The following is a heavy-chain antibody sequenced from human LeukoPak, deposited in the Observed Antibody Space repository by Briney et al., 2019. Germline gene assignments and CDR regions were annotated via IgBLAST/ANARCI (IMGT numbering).Heavy chain of an antibody. J-gene: IGHJ5*02. Sequence: PSETLSLTCTVSGRSISSSSYYWGWIRQPPGKGLVWIGWIYYSGSTYYNPSLKSRVTISVDTSKNQFSLKLSSVTAADTAVYYCAREEGSPADENWFDPWGQGTLVTVSS. CDR3: AREEGSPADENWFDP. CDR1: GRSISSSSYY. D-gene: IGHD2-2*01. CDR2: IYYSGST. V-gene: IGHV4-39*02.